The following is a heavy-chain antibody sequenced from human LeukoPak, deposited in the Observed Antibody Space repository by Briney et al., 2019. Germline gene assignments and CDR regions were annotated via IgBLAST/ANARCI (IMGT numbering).Heavy chain of an antibody. J-gene: IGHJ4*02. CDR2: ISAYNGNT. Sequence: ASVKVSRKASGYTFTSYGISWVRQAPGQGLEWMGWISAYNGNTNYAQKLQGRVTMTTDTSTSTAYMELRSLRSDDTAVYYCARVYYDFWSGYSFDYWGQGTLVTVSS. V-gene: IGHV1-18*01. D-gene: IGHD3-3*01. CDR1: GYTFTSYG. CDR3: ARVYYDFWSGYSFDY.